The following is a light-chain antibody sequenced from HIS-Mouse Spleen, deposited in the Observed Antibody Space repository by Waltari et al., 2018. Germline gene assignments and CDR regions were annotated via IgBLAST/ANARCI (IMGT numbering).Light chain of an antibody. V-gene: IGKV1-27*01. CDR1: QGISNY. J-gene: IGKJ3*01. CDR3: QKYNSAPFT. CDR2: AAF. Sequence: DIELIQSPSYLPASVGDRVTITCRASQGISNYLAWYQQKPRKVPKLLIYAAFTLQSGVPSRFSGSGSGTDFTLTISSLQTEDVATYYCQKYNSAPFTFGPGTKVDIK.